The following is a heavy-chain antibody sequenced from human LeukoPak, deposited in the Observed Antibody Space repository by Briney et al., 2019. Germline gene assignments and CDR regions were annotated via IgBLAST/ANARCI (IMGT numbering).Heavy chain of an antibody. V-gene: IGHV3-7*03. J-gene: IGHJ6*02. CDR3: ARGGGLDV. Sequence: GASLRLSCTASGVTFGDYALSWFRQAPGKGLEWVASINHNGNVNYYVDSVKGRFTISRDNAKNSLYLQMSNLRAEDTAVYFCARGGGLDVWGQGATVTVSS. CDR2: INHNGNVN. CDR1: GVTFGDYA. D-gene: IGHD3-16*01.